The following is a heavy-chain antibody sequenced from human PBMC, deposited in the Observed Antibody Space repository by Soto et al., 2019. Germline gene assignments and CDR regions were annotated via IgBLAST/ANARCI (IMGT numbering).Heavy chain of an antibody. CDR3: ARDSGYDVGFIDY. CDR1: GGSFSGYY. D-gene: IGHD5-12*01. J-gene: IGHJ4*02. V-gene: IGHV4-34*01. CDR2: INHSGST. Sequence: ASETLSLTCAVYGGSFSGYYWSWIRQPPGKGLEWIGEINHSGSTNYNPSLKSRVTISVDTSKNQFSLKLSSVTAADTAVYYCARDSGYDVGFIDYWGQGTLVTVSS.